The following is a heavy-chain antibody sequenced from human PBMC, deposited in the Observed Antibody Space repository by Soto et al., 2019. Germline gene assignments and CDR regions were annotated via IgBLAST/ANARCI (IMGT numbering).Heavy chain of an antibody. V-gene: IGHV3-33*01. J-gene: IGHJ6*02. D-gene: IGHD6-25*01. CDR1: GFTFSSYG. CDR2: IWYDGSNK. Sequence: GGSLRLSCAASGFTFSSYGMHWVRQAPGKGLEWVAVIWYDGSNKYYADSVKGRFTISRDNSKNTLYLQMNSLRAEDTAVYYCARDSNIAAALPERGYYYYGMDVWGQGTTVTVSS. CDR3: ARDSNIAAALPERGYYYYGMDV.